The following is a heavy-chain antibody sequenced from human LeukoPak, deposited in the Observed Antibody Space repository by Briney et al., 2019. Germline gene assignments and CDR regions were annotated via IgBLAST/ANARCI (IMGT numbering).Heavy chain of an antibody. D-gene: IGHD6-13*01. CDR3: AKARGPGIAAAGLDY. V-gene: IGHV3-9*01. CDR2: ISWNSGSI. Sequence: GGSLRLSCAASGFTFDDYAMHWVRQAPGKGLEWVSCISWNSGSIGYADSVKGRFTISRDNAKNSLYLQMNSLRAEDTALYYCAKARGPGIAAAGLDYWGQGTLVTVSS. CDR1: GFTFDDYA. J-gene: IGHJ4*02.